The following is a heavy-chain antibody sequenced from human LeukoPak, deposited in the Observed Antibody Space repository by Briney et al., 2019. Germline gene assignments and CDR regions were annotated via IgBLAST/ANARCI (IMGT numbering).Heavy chain of an antibody. CDR1: GYSITDGYY. J-gene: IGHJ5*02. V-gene: IGHV4-38-2*01. Sequence: TSETLSLTCAVSGYSITDGYYWGWIRQPPGKGPEYIGFVYHSGSTYYNPSLRRRVTMSVDTSKNQFSLNLPPVTAADTAVYFCARVVGSSSSKNWFDPRGQGTLVTVSS. CDR3: ARVVGSSSSKNWFDP. D-gene: IGHD2-2*01. CDR2: VYHSGST.